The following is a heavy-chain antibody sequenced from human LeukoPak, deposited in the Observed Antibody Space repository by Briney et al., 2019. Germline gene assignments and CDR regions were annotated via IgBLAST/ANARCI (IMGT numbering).Heavy chain of an antibody. CDR2: IWYDGSNK. CDR1: GFTFSSYG. V-gene: IGHV3-33*01. J-gene: IGHJ4*02. D-gene: IGHD2-2*01. CDR3: VRGGPCTSPSCSRGLYYFDY. Sequence: PGGSLRLSCAASGFTFSSYGMHWVRQAPGKGLEWVAVIWYDGSNKYYADSVKGRFTISRDNSKNTLYLQMSSLRAEDTAMYYCVRGGPCTSPSCSRGLYYFDYWGQGTLVTVSS.